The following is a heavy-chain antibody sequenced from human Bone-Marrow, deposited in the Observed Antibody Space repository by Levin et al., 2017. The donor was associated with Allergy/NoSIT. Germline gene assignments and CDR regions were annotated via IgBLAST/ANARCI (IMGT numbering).Heavy chain of an antibody. CDR3: ARDSPSPGCCPILYYYYYYGMDV. CDR1: GYTFTSYG. D-gene: IGHD2-15*01. V-gene: IGHV1-18*01. J-gene: IGHJ6*02. CDR2: ISAYNGNT. Sequence: ASVKVSCKASGYTFTSYGISWVRQAPGQGLEWMGWISAYNGNTNYAQKLQGRVTMTTDTSTSTAYMELRSLRSDDTAVYYCARDSPSPGCCPILYYYYYYGMDVWGQGTTVTVSS.